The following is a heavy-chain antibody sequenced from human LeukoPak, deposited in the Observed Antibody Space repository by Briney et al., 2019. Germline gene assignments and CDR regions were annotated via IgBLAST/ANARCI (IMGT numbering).Heavy chain of an antibody. D-gene: IGHD4-17*01. CDR3: TRWVTTIDY. V-gene: IGHV3-74*01. J-gene: IGHJ4*02. Sequence: TGGSLRLSCAASGFTFSSSWLYWVRQAPGKGLVWVSRINGDGSITSYADSVKGRFTISRDNAKNTLYLQMNSLRAEDTAVYYGTRWVTTIDYWGQGTLVTVSS. CDR2: INGDGSIT. CDR1: GFTFSSSW.